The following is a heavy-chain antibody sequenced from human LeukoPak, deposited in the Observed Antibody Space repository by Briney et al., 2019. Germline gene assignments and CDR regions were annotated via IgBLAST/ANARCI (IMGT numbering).Heavy chain of an antibody. CDR2: ISGSGGST. V-gene: IGHV3-23*01. D-gene: IGHD3-3*01. CDR1: GFTFSSYA. Sequence: PGGSLRLSCAASGFTFSSYAMSWVRQAPGKGLEWVSAISGSGGSTYYADSVKGRFTISRDNSKNTLYLQMDSLRAEDTAVYYCAKDFRVVITAGFDYWGQGTLVTVSS. J-gene: IGHJ4*02. CDR3: AKDFRVVITAGFDY.